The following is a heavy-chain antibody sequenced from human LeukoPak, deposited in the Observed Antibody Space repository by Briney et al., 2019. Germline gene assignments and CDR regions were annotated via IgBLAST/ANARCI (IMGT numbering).Heavy chain of an antibody. CDR2: IYHSGGT. D-gene: IGHD6-19*01. CDR3: ARPVAGTMGWFDP. V-gene: IGHV4-38-2*01. J-gene: IGHJ5*02. Sequence: SETLSLTCAVYGGSFRDYYWGWIRQPPGKGLEWIGSIYHSGGTYYNPSLKSRVTISVDTSKNQFSLKLSSVTAADTAVYYCARPVAGTMGWFDPWGQGTLFTVSS. CDR1: GGSFRDYY.